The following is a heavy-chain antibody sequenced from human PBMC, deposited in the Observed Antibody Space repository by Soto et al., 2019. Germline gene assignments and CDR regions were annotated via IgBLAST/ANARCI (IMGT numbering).Heavy chain of an antibody. V-gene: IGHV1-2*04. CDR2: INPNSGGT. CDR3: ARDLGITGTTPYYYGMDV. Sequence: SVKVSCKASGYTFTGYYMHWVRQAPGQGLEWMGWINPNSGGTNYAQKFQGWVTMTRDTSISTAYMELSRLRSDDTAVYYCARDLGITGTTPYYYGMDVWGQGTTVTVSS. J-gene: IGHJ6*02. D-gene: IGHD1-20*01. CDR1: GYTFTGYY.